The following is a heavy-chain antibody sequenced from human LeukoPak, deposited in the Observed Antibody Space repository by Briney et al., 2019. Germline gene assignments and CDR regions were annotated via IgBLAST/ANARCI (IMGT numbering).Heavy chain of an antibody. CDR1: GGSFSGYY. CDR3: ARNGLWIQNAFDI. V-gene: IGHV4-34*01. D-gene: IGHD5-18*01. Sequence: PSETLSLTCAVYGGSFSGYYWSWIRQPPGKGLEWIGEINHSGSTNYNPPLKSRVTISVDTSKNQFSLKLNSVTAADTAVYYCARNGLWIQNAFDIWGQGTMVTVSS. CDR2: INHSGST. J-gene: IGHJ3*02.